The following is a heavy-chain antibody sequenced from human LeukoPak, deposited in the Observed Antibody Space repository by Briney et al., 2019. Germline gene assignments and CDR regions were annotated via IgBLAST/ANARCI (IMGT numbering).Heavy chain of an antibody. CDR2: ISSDGSST. Sequence: GGSLRLSCAASGFTFSSYAMYWVRQAPGKGLVWVSRISSDGSSTIYADSVKGRFTISRDIAKNTLYLQMNSLRAEDTAVYYCARAQMGAPTDYWGQGTLVTVSS. CDR3: ARAQMGAPTDY. CDR1: GFTFSSYA. V-gene: IGHV3-74*01. J-gene: IGHJ4*02. D-gene: IGHD1-26*01.